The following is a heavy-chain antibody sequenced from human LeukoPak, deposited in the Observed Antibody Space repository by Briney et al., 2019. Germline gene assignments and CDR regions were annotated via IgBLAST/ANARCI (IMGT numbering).Heavy chain of an antibody. Sequence: GGSLRLSCAASGFTFSSYAMSWVRQAPGKGLEWVSAIGGSGGSTYYADSVKGRFTISRDNSKNTLYLQMNSLRAEDTAVYYCARDSSGWYIYDYWGQGTLVTVSS. CDR2: IGGSGGST. D-gene: IGHD6-19*01. V-gene: IGHV3-23*01. CDR1: GFTFSSYA. J-gene: IGHJ4*02. CDR3: ARDSSGWYIYDY.